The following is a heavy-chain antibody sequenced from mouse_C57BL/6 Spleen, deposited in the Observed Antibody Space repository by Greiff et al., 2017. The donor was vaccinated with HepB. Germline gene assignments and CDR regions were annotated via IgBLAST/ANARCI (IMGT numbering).Heavy chain of an antibody. D-gene: IGHD1-1*01. J-gene: IGHJ4*01. CDR2: IDPSDSYT. Sequence: QVHVKQPGAELVKPGASVKLSCKASGYTFTSYWMQWVKQRPGQGLEWIGEIDPSDSYTNYNQKFKGKATLTVDPSSSTAYMQLSSLTSEDSAVYYCARGGSSYNYAMDYWGQGTSVTVSS. CDR3: ARGGSSYNYAMDY. V-gene: IGHV1-50*01. CDR1: GYTFTSYW.